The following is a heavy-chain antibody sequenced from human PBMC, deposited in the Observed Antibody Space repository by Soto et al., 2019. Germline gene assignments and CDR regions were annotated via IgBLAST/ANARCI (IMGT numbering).Heavy chain of an antibody. Sequence: SETLSLTCTVSGGSISSGGYYWSWIRQHPGKGLEWIGYIYYSGSTYYNPSLKSRVTISVDTSKNQFSLKLSSVTAADTAVYYCARAYYGSGSSNDALDIWGQGTMVTVSS. V-gene: IGHV4-31*03. CDR1: GGSISSGGYY. CDR3: ARAYYGSGSSNDALDI. CDR2: IYYSGST. J-gene: IGHJ3*02. D-gene: IGHD3-10*01.